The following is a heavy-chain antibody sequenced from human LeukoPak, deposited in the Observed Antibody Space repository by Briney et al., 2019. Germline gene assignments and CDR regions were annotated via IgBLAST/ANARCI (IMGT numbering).Heavy chain of an antibody. CDR2: KYYSGSA. CDR1: GVSVSDGRYY. D-gene: IGHD2-2*01. Sequence: PSETLSLTCNVSGVSVSDGRYYLTWIRQHPGKGLEWIGYKYYSGSAKYNPSLKSRLTISIDTSKDQFSLQLSSVTAADTATYYCATPYCSSISCVDVFNVWGQGTRVTVSS. CDR3: ATPYCSSISCVDVFNV. V-gene: IGHV4-31*03. J-gene: IGHJ3*01.